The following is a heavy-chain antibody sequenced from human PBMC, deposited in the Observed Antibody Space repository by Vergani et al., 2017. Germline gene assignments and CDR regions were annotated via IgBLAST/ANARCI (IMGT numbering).Heavy chain of an antibody. CDR3: ARQIAAAGYNWFDP. CDR1: GYTFTSYW. Sequence: VQLVQSGAEVKKPGASVKVSCKASGYTFTSYWIGWVRQMPGKGLEWMGIIYPGDSDTRYSPSFQGQVTISADKSISTAYRQWSSLKASDTAMYYCARQIAAAGYNWFDPWGQGTLVTVSS. J-gene: IGHJ5*02. D-gene: IGHD6-13*01. CDR2: IYPGDSDT. V-gene: IGHV5-51*01.